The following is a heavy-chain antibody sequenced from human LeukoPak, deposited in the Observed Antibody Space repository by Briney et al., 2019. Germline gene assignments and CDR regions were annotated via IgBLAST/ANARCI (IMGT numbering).Heavy chain of an antibody. CDR1: GSSISRYY. D-gene: IGHD5-24*01. CDR3: AREDGYNLGYFDY. Sequence: SETLSLTCTVSGSSISRYYWCWIRQPPGKGLEWIGYIYYSGSTNYNPSLKSRVTISVDTSKNQFSLKLSSVTAADTAVYYCAREDGYNLGYFDYWGQGTLVTVSS. CDR2: IYYSGST. J-gene: IGHJ4*02. V-gene: IGHV4-59*01.